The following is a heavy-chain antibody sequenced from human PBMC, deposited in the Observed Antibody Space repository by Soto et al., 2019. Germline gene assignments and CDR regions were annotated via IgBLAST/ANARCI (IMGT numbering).Heavy chain of an antibody. CDR1: GYTFTGYG. D-gene: IGHD6-19*01. V-gene: IGHV1-18*04. Sequence: VASVKVSCKASGYTFTGYGISWVRQAPGQGLEWMGWISSYNGNTNYAQKLQDRVTMTTDTSTSTAYMELRSLRSDDTAVYYCARDLVLAVAGSDNWFDPWGQGTLVTVSS. CDR3: ARDLVLAVAGSDNWFDP. CDR2: ISSYNGNT. J-gene: IGHJ5*02.